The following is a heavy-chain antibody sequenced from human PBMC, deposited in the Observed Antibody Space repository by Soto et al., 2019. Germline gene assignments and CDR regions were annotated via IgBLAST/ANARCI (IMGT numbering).Heavy chain of an antibody. Sequence: EVQLVESGGGLVQPGRSLRLSCAASGFTFDDYAMHWVRQAPGKGLEWDSGISWNSGSIGYADSVKGRFTISRDNAKNSLYLQMNSLRAEDTALYYCAKVAIGSSSWTDYFDYWGQGTLVTVSS. J-gene: IGHJ4*02. V-gene: IGHV3-9*01. D-gene: IGHD6-13*01. CDR1: GFTFDDYA. CDR3: AKVAIGSSSWTDYFDY. CDR2: ISWNSGSI.